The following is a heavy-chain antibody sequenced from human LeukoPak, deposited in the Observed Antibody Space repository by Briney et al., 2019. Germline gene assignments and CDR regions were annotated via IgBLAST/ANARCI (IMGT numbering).Heavy chain of an antibody. CDR1: GFAVSSNY. D-gene: IGHD1-26*01. Sequence: PGGSLRLSCAASGFAVSSNYMSWVRQAPGKGLEWVSVIYSGGSTYYADSVKGRFTISRDNSKNTLYLQMNSLRAEDTAVYYCARLQWDHALDGNFQHWGQGTLVTVSS. CDR2: IYSGGST. J-gene: IGHJ1*01. V-gene: IGHV3-53*01. CDR3: ARLQWDHALDGNFQH.